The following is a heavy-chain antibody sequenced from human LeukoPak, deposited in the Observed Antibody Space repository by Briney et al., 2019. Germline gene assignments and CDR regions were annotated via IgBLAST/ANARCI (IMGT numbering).Heavy chain of an antibody. D-gene: IGHD2-2*01. V-gene: IGHV4-39*01. CDR1: GGSISSSSYY. J-gene: IGHJ4*02. CDR3: ARQLGYCSSTSCYADKVDY. Sequence: KPSDTLSLTCTVSGGSISSSSYYWGWIRQPPGKGLEWIGSIYYSGSTYYNPSLKSRVTISVDTSKNQFSLKLSSVTAADTAVYYCARQLGYCSSTSCYADKVDYWGQGTLVTVSS. CDR2: IYYSGST.